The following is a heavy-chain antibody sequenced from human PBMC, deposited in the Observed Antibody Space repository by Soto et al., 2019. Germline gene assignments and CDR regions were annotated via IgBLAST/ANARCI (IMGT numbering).Heavy chain of an antibody. Sequence: SETLSLTCSVSGGFISSGDYYWNWLRQPPGKGLEWIVSRYDDESTFYNPSLKRRVTVSIDTSKKPFSLKMTSVTAGDMGVYYFGRGIYEGSSGYNLDVWGQGNLVTVSS. CDR3: GRGIYEGSSGYNLDV. J-gene: IGHJ4*02. V-gene: IGHV4-39*01. CDR2: RYDDEST. D-gene: IGHD3-22*01. CDR1: GGFISSGDYY.